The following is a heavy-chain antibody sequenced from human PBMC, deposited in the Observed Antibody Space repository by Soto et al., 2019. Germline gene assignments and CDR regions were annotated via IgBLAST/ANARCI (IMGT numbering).Heavy chain of an antibody. Sequence: SETLSLTCXVSGGSINSGCYSWTWIRQPPGKGLEWIGYIYYSGSTYYNPSLKSRVTMSVDTSKNQFSLKLSSVTAVDTAVYYCARTYGDYSNWFAPWGQGTLVTVSS. V-gene: IGHV4-61*01. D-gene: IGHD4-17*01. CDR2: IYYSGST. CDR3: ARTYGDYSNWFAP. J-gene: IGHJ5*02. CDR1: GGSINSGCYS.